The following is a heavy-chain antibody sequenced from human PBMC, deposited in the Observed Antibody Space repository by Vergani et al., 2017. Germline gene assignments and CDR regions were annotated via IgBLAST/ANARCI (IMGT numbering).Heavy chain of an antibody. CDR3: AGAEDTAMVYYYYGMDV. D-gene: IGHD5-18*01. J-gene: IGHJ6*02. V-gene: IGHV3-48*03. CDR1: GFTFSSYE. Sequence: EVQLVESGGGLVQPGGSLRLSCAASGFTFSSYEMNWVRQAPGKGLEWVSYISSSGSTIYYADSVKGRFTISRDNAKNSLYLQMNSLRAEDTAVYYCAGAEDTAMVYYYYGMDVWGQGTTVTVSS. CDR2: ISSSGSTI.